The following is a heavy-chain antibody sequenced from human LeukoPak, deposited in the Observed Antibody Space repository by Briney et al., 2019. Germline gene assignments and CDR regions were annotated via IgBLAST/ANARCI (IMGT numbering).Heavy chain of an antibody. J-gene: IGHJ3*02. V-gene: IGHV3-43*01. CDR3: AKVTTVTTTGAFDI. Sequence: GGSLRLSCAASGFTFDDYTMHWVRQAPGKGLEWVSLISWGGGSTYYADSVKGRFTISRDNSKNSLYLQMNSLRTEDTALYYCAKVTTVTTTGAFDIWGQGTMVTVSS. CDR2: ISWGGGST. CDR1: GFTFDDYT. D-gene: IGHD4-17*01.